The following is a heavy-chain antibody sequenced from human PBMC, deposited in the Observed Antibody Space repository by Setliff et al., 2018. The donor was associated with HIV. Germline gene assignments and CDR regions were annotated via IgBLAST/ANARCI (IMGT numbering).Heavy chain of an antibody. CDR2: INSDGVST. CDR1: GFTFSSYW. D-gene: IGHD3-22*01. CDR3: VRDTDMITTTDAFDV. Sequence: GGSLRLSCAASGFTFSSYWMHWVRQAPGKGLVWVSRINSDGVSTMHADSVKGRFTIYRDNAKNTLYLQMNSLRVEDTAVYYCVRDTDMITTTDAFDVWGQGTMVTVSS. V-gene: IGHV3-74*03. J-gene: IGHJ3*01.